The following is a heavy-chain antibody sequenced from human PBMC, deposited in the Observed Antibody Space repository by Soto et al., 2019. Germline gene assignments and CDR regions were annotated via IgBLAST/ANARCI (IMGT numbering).Heavy chain of an antibody. CDR3: AREDDGGDRDYYGLDV. Sequence: SETLSLTCTVSGGSISYDYYHWTWIRQSPGKGLEWIGYIHYSGSIIYNPSFKSRVTISVDTSKNQFSLQLSSVTAADTAVYFCAREDDGGDRDYYGLDVWGQGTTV. CDR2: IHYSGSI. V-gene: IGHV4-30-4*08. CDR1: GGSISYDYYH. D-gene: IGHD2-21*02. J-gene: IGHJ6*02.